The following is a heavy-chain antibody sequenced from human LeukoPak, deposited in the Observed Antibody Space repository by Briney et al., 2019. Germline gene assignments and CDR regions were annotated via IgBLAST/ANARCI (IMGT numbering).Heavy chain of an antibody. J-gene: IGHJ4*02. CDR3: ARAQKTVTTAFDY. D-gene: IGHD4-11*01. CDR2: INPNSGGT. V-gene: IGHV1-2*06. CDR1: GYTFTSYF. Sequence: GASVKVSCKASGYTFTSYFMHWVRQAPGQGLEWMGRINPNSGGTNYAQKFQGRVTMTRDTSISTAYMELSRLRSDDTAVYYCARAQKTVTTAFDYWGQGTLVTVSS.